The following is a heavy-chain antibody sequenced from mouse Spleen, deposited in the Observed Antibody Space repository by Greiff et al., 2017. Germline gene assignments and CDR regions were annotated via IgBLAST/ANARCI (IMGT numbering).Heavy chain of an antibody. D-gene: IGHD2-5*01. V-gene: IGHV14-2*01. CDR2: IDPEDGET. Sequence: EVHLVESGAELVKPGASVKLSCTASGFNIKDYYMHWVKQRTEQGLEWIGRIDPEDGETKYAPKFQGKATITADTSSNTAYLQLSSLTSEDTAVYYCASYSNYVFYAMDYWGQGTSVTVSS. J-gene: IGHJ4*01. CDR3: ASYSNYVFYAMDY. CDR1: GFNIKDYY.